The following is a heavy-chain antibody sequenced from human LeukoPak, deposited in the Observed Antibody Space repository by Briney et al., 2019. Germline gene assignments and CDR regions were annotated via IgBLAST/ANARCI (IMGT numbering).Heavy chain of an antibody. Sequence: PTGVSLRLSCVASGFTFRTDWMSWVRQAPGKGPEWVASIKDDGSEIYYVDSVGGRFTISRDNAKNSLYLQMNSLRAEDTAVYYCAREWNWGQGSLVTVSS. J-gene: IGHJ4*02. CDR2: IKDDGSEI. V-gene: IGHV3-7*01. CDR3: AREWN. CDR1: GFTFRTDW.